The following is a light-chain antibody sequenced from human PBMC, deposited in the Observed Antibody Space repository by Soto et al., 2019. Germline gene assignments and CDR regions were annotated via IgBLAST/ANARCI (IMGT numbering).Light chain of an antibody. CDR2: AAS. J-gene: IGKJ5*01. Sequence: DIQLTQSPSFLSASVGDRVTITCRASQGLSSDLAWYQQKPGKAPKLLIYAASTLQSGVPSRFSGSGAGTEVTLTGSNVQPEDLATYSCQQLKSYRITFGQGALLEIK. CDR3: QQLKSYRIT. CDR1: QGLSSD. V-gene: IGKV1-9*01.